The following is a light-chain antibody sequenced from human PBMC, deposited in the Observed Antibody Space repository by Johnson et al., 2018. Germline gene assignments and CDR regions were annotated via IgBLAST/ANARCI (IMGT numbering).Light chain of an antibody. V-gene: IGLV1-51*02. Sequence: QSVLTQPPSVSAAPGQKVTISCSGSNSNIGNNYVSWYQQLPGTAPKLLIYENNKRPSGIPDRSFGSKSATSATLAITALQIGDEADYYCGTWDSSLSAGNVFGTGTKVTVL. CDR1: NSNIGNNY. J-gene: IGLJ1*01. CDR3: GTWDSSLSAGNV. CDR2: ENN.